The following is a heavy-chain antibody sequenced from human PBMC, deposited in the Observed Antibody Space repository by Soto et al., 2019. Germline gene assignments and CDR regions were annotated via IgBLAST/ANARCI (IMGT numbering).Heavy chain of an antibody. CDR1: GGSISSSSYY. J-gene: IGHJ4*02. V-gene: IGHV4-39*01. D-gene: IGHD6-13*01. Sequence: SETLSLTCTVSGGSISSSSYYWGWIRQPPGKGLEWIGSIYYSGSTYYNPSLKSRVTISVDTSKNQFSLKLSSVTAADTAVYYCARGREGSIAAAAIPGIDYWGQGTLVTVSS. CDR3: ARGREGSIAAAAIPGIDY. CDR2: IYYSGST.